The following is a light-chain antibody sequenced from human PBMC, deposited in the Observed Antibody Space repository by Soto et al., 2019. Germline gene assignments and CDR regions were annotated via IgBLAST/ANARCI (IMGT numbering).Light chain of an antibody. CDR1: QSVSNSY. V-gene: IGKV3D-20*01. J-gene: IGKJ1*01. CDR3: QQYGSTPT. Sequence: EIVLTQSPATLSLSPGARATLSCGASQSVSNSYLAWYQQKPGLAPRLLIYDASSRATGIPDRFSGSGSGTDFTLTISRLEPEDFAVYYCQQYGSTPTFGQGTKVEIK. CDR2: DAS.